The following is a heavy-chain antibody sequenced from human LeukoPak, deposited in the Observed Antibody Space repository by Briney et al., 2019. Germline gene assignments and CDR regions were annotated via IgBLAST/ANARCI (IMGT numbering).Heavy chain of an antibody. CDR1: GGTFSSYA. J-gene: IGHJ5*02. V-gene: IGHV1-69*04. CDR2: IIPILGIA. Sequence: ASVKVSCKASGGTFSSYAISWVRQAPGQGLEWMGRIIPILGIANYAQKFQGRVTITADKSTSTAYMELSSLRSEDTAVYYCARGAYYGSGNNWFDPWGQGTLVTVSS. D-gene: IGHD3-10*01. CDR3: ARGAYYGSGNNWFDP.